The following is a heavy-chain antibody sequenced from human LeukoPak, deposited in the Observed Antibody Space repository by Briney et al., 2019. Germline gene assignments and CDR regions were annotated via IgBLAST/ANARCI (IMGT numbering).Heavy chain of an antibody. CDR1: GFTFSSYS. Sequence: GGSLRLSCAASGFTFSSYSMNWVRQAPGKGLEWVSYISSSSSTIYYADSVKGRFTISRDNAKNSLYLQMNSLRAEDTAVYYCAEGPYYDILTRYSSDAFHIWGQGTVVTVSS. D-gene: IGHD3-9*01. CDR2: ISSSSSTI. CDR3: AEGPYYDILTRYSSDAFHI. J-gene: IGHJ3*02. V-gene: IGHV3-48*01.